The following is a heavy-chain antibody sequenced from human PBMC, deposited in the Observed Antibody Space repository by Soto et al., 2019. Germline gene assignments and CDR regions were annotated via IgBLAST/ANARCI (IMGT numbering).Heavy chain of an antibody. CDR3: ARGAVAGPFDY. J-gene: IGHJ4*02. Sequence: GASVKVSCKASGGTFSSYAISWVRQAPGQGLEWMGGIIPIFGTANYAQEFQGRVTITADESTSTAYMELSSLRSEDTAVYYCARGAVAGPFDYWGQGTLVTVSS. CDR1: GGTFSSYA. CDR2: IIPIFGTA. V-gene: IGHV1-69*13. D-gene: IGHD6-19*01.